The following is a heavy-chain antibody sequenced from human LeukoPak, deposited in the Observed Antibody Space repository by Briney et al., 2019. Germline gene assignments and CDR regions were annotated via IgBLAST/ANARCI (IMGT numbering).Heavy chain of an antibody. CDR1: GFNFHNFA. CDR2: ISNDERNK. CDR3: ALNYGANLRPPFDA. J-gene: IGHJ4*02. Sequence: GGSLRLSCEASGFNFHNFAMHWVRQAPGKGLEWVAVISNDERNKYYTNSVKGRFTISRDNSRNTLFLEMSSLRAEDTAIYYCALNYGANLRPPFDAWGPGTLVTVSS. D-gene: IGHD4/OR15-4a*01. V-gene: IGHV3-30*04.